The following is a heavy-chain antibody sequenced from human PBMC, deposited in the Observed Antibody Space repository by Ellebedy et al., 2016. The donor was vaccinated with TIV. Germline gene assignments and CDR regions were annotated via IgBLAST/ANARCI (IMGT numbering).Heavy chain of an antibody. CDR3: AKDMGSSSWLDV. V-gene: IGHV3-43*01. D-gene: IGHD6-19*01. CDR1: GFSFDDYT. CDR2: ITWNGGST. J-gene: IGHJ4*02. Sequence: PGGSLTLSCAASGFSFDDYTMHWVRQAPGKGLEWVSLITWNGGSTDYGDSVRGGFSVSRDNSQASMYLQMTSLTTEDTGFYYCAKDMGSSSWLDVWGQGTLVTVSS.